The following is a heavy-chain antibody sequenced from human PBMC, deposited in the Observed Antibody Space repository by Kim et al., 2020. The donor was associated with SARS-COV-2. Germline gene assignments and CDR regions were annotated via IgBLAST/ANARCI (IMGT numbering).Heavy chain of an antibody. CDR3: AHRRIGSGAFDI. D-gene: IGHD3-10*01. CDR2: K. V-gene: IGHV2-5*01. Sequence: KRYSPSLKSRLTITKDTSKNQVVLTMTNMDPVDTATYYCAHRRIGSGAFDIWGQGTMVTVSS. J-gene: IGHJ3*02.